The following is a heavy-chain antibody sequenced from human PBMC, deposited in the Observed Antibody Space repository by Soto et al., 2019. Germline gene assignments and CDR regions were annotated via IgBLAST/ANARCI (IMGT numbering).Heavy chain of an antibody. V-gene: IGHV1-2*02. CDR3: GRGRSGQIVVFY. CDR1: GYTFTGHY. CDR2: IGPESGAT. D-gene: IGHD1-26*01. J-gene: IGHJ4*02. Sequence: ASVKVSCKASGYTFTGHYIHWVRQAPEQGPEWMGEIGPESGATRYAEKFQGRVAMTLDTSITTVYMELKNLSPDDTAVYYCGRGRSGQIVVFYWGQGTPVTVSS.